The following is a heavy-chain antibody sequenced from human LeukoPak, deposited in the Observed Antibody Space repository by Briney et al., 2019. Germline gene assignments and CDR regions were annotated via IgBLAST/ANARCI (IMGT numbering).Heavy chain of an antibody. CDR2: FRSKAYGWTT. CDR1: GCTFGYYA. J-gene: IGHJ4*02. V-gene: IGHV3-49*03. CDR3: PSPRFWSGYYPY. Sequence: GGSLRLSCTASGCTFGYYAMSWFRQAAGKRLEWVGFFRSKAYGWTTEYAASLKGRFTISRDDSKNIAYLQMNSLKTDDTAVYYCPSPRFWSGYYPYWGQGTLVTVSS. D-gene: IGHD3-3*01.